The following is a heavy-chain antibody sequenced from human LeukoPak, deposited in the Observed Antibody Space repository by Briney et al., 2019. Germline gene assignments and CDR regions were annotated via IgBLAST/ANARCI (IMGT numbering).Heavy chain of an antibody. V-gene: IGHV3-74*01. CDR2: INSDGGST. Sequence: GGSLRLSCAASGFTFCSYWMHWVRQAPGKGLVWVSRINSDGGSTTYADSVKGRFTISRDNAKNSLYLQMNSLRAEDTAVYYCARAKGDYDSSGYYSYYFDYWGQGTLVTVSS. CDR1: GFTFCSYW. CDR3: ARAKGDYDSSGYYSYYFDY. D-gene: IGHD3-22*01. J-gene: IGHJ4*02.